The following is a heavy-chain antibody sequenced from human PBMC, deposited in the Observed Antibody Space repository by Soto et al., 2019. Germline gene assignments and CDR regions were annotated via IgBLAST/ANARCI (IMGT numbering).Heavy chain of an antibody. D-gene: IGHD1-26*01. Sequence: EVQLVESGGGLVQPGGSLKLSCAASGYTFSDSAMHWVRQASGKGLEWVGPIRTKANSYATVYAASVKGRFTISRDDSKNTAYLQMNSLKTEDTAVYYCARLWSEREPNFDYWGQGTLVSVSS. V-gene: IGHV3-73*02. J-gene: IGHJ4*02. CDR1: GYTFSDSA. CDR2: IRTKANSYAT. CDR3: ARLWSEREPNFDY.